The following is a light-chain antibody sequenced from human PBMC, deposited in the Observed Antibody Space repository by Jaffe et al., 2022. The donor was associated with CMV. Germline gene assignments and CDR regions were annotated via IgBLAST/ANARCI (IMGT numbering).Light chain of an antibody. CDR2: RND. CDR3: ATWDDSLSGYVV. CDR1: SSSIGTNY. V-gene: IGLV1-47*01. J-gene: IGLJ2*01. Sequence: QSVLTQPPSASGAPGQRITISCSGSSSSIGTNYVSWFQQLPGTAPKLLIYRNDQRPSGVPDRFSGSKSGTSASLAISGLRSDDEADYYCATWDDSLSGYVVFGGGTKLTVL.